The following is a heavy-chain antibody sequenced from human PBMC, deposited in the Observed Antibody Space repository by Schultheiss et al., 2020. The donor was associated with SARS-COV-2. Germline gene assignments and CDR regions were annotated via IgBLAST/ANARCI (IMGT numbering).Heavy chain of an antibody. V-gene: IGHV4-59*01. CDR3: ARDSGTYYGSGSSNSENYYYYGMDV. CDR1: GGSISSYY. D-gene: IGHD3-10*01. Sequence: SQTLSLTCTVPGGSISSYYWSWIRQPPGKGLEWIGYIYYSGSTNYNPSLKSRVTISVDTSKNQFSLKLSSVTAADTAVYYCARDSGTYYGSGSSNSENYYYYGMDVWGQGTTVTVSS. J-gene: IGHJ6*02. CDR2: IYYSGST.